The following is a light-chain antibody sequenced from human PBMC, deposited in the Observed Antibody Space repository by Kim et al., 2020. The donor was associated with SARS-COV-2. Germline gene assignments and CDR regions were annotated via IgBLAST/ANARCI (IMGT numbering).Light chain of an antibody. V-gene: IGLV3-1*01. CDR3: QAWDSSTFYV. Sequence: SPGQKVSITCSGDKLGDKYVSWYQQRPGQSPALVIYRDNKRPSGIPERFSGSNSGNTATLTISGTHAMDEADYYCQAWDSSTFYVFGTGTKVTVL. CDR2: RDN. J-gene: IGLJ1*01. CDR1: KLGDKY.